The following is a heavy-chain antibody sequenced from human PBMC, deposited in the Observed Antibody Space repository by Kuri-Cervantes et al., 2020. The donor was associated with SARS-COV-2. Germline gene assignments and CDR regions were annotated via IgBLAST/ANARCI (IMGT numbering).Heavy chain of an antibody. CDR3: ARVEDTVTTKGYYFDY. D-gene: IGHD4-17*01. J-gene: IGHJ4*02. CDR1: GGSISSYY. Sequence: SETLSLTCTVSGGSISSYYWSWIRQPPGKGLEWIGYIYYSGSTNYNPSLKSRVTISVDTSKNQFSLKLSSVTAADTAVYYCARVEDTVTTKGYYFDYWGQGTLVTVSS. V-gene: IGHV4-59*08. CDR2: IYYSGST.